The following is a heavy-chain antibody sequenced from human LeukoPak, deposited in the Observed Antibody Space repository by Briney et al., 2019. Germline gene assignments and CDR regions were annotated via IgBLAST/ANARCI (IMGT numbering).Heavy chain of an antibody. CDR2: MSYSGTS. J-gene: IGHJ6*03. CDR1: GGSIKTYY. V-gene: IGHV4-59*08. Sequence: SEALSLTCTVSGGSIKTYYWSWSRQSPGKGLEWIGSMSYSGTSNYIPSLKSRVSMTIDISKNQFSLKLTSVTAADTALYFCAAGSRPYYFYYMAVWGTGTTVTVSS. CDR3: AAGSRPYYFYYMAV.